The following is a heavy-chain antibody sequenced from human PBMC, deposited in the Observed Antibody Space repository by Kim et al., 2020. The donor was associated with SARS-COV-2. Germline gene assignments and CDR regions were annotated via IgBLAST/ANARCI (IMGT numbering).Heavy chain of an antibody. V-gene: IGHV3-43*02. CDR2: ISGDGGII. Sequence: GGSLRLSCAASGFTFDDYVMHWVRQAPGKGLECVSLISGDGGIIHYADSVKGRFTISRDNRKNSLYLQMNSLRTEDSALYYCARDISVAQGVYDYWGQGTLVTVSS. J-gene: IGHJ4*02. CDR1: GFTFDDYV. D-gene: IGHD3-10*01. CDR3: ARDISVAQGVYDY.